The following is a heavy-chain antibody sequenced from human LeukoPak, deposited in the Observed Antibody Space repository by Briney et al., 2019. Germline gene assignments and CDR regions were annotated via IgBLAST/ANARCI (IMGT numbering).Heavy chain of an antibody. J-gene: IGHJ5*02. CDR2: ISGSGDST. D-gene: IGHD3-22*01. CDR3: ARGLGAYYDSSDNWFDP. Sequence: GGSLRLSCAASGFTFSNYAMRWVRQAPGKGLEWVSGISGSGDSTYYADSVKGRFTISRDNAKNTLYLQMNSLRAEDTALYYCARGLGAYYDSSDNWFDPWGQGTLVTVSS. V-gene: IGHV3-23*01. CDR1: GFTFSNYA.